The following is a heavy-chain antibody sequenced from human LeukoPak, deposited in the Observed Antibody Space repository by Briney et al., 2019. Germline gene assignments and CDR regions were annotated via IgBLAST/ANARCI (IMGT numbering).Heavy chain of an antibody. J-gene: IGHJ4*02. CDR3: ANLSSPLDY. CDR2: ISYDGSNK. D-gene: IGHD6-6*01. Sequence: GGSLRLSCAASGFIFSNFDMHWIRQAPGKGLEWVAVISYDGSNKYYADSVKGRFTISRDNSKNTLYLQMHSLRAEDTAVYYCANLSSPLDYWGQGTLVTVSS. CDR1: GFIFSNFD. V-gene: IGHV3-30-3*01.